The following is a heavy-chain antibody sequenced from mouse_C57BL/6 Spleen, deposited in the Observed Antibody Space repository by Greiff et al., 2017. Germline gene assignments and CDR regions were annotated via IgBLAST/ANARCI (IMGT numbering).Heavy chain of an antibody. Sequence: VQLQQSGPELVKPGASVKISCKASGYAFSSSWMNWVKQRPGKGLEWIGRIYPGDGDTNYNGKFKGKATLTADKSSSTAYMQLSSLTSEDSAVYFCASSDVYYFAYWGQGTLVTVSA. CDR1: GYAFSSSW. V-gene: IGHV1-82*01. D-gene: IGHD2-3*01. CDR3: ASSDVYYFAY. CDR2: IYPGDGDT. J-gene: IGHJ3*01.